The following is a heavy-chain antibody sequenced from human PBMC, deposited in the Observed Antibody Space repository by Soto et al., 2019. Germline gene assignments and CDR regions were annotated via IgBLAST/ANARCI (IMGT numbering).Heavy chain of an antibody. CDR3: AKDIFPHYGFWSGYPSPLDY. CDR2: ISWDGGST. V-gene: IGHV3-43*01. CDR1: GFTFDDFT. J-gene: IGHJ4*02. Sequence: PVGPLRLSCAASGFTFDDFTMHCVLQDPGKGLEWVSLISWDGGSTYYADSVKGRFTISRDNSKNSLYLQMNSLRTEDTALYYCAKDIFPHYGFWSGYPSPLDYWGQGTLVTVSS. D-gene: IGHD3-3*01.